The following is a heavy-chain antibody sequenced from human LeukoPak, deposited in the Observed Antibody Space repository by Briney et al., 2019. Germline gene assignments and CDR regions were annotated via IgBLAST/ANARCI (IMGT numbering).Heavy chain of an antibody. CDR2: IWYDGSHQ. D-gene: IGHD3-10*01. CDR3: ARDLGLRYGSGAYRFDP. CDR1: GFAFSTYG. J-gene: IGHJ5*02. V-gene: IGHV3-33*08. Sequence: GGSLRLSCAAYGFAFSTYGMHWVRQAPGNRLESVAVIWYDGSHQYYADSVKGRFTISRDMSNNTLYLQMNNLRVDDTALYYCARDLGLRYGSGAYRFDPWGQGTQVIVSS.